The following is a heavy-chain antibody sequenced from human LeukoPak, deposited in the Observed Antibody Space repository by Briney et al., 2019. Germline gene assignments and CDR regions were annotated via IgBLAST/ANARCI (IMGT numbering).Heavy chain of an antibody. D-gene: IGHD3-10*01. V-gene: IGHV3-23*01. J-gene: IGHJ4*02. CDR2: IRGSGDST. CDR1: GFTFSSYA. Sequence: GGPLRLSCAASGFTFSSYAMNWVRQAPGKGLEWVSSIRGSGDSTYYADSVKGRFTISRDNSKNTLYLQMNSLRAEDTAVYYCAKRYYGSGNYYNPLDYWGQGTLVTVSS. CDR3: AKRYYGSGNYYNPLDY.